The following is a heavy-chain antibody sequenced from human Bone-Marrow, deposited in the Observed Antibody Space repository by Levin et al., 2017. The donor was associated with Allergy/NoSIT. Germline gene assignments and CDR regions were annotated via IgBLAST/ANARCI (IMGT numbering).Heavy chain of an antibody. CDR1: GITFRDFG. CDR3: AKGGSFDS. CDR2: SSNDGNNQ. Sequence: PGESLKISCAVSGITFRDFGYHWVRRAPGKGLEWLTLSSNDGNNQFYADSVKGRFTVSRDNSKNTVILQMNALTPDDSAVYYCAKGGSFDSWGQGTLVTVSS. D-gene: IGHD3-16*01. V-gene: IGHV3-30*18. J-gene: IGHJ4*02.